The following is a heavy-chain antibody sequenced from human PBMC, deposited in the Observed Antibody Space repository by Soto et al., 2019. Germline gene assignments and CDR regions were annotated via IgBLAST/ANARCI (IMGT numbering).Heavy chain of an antibody. Sequence: PGESLKISCKGSGYSFNSHWISWVRQMPGKGMEWMGRIDPSDSYTNYSPSFQGHVTISADKSISTAYLQWSSLKASDTAMYYCARVDYDILTGPTPHYYYYGMDVWGQGTTVTVSS. D-gene: IGHD3-9*01. CDR3: ARVDYDILTGPTPHYYYYGMDV. CDR1: GYSFNSHW. V-gene: IGHV5-10-1*01. J-gene: IGHJ6*02. CDR2: IDPSDSYT.